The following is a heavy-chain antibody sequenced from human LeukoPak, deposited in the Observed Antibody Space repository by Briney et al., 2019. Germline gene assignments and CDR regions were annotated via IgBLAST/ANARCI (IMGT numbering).Heavy chain of an antibody. J-gene: IGHJ3*02. Sequence: PGGSLRLSCAASGFTFNSYSMNWVRQAPGEGLEWVSSISISNGYIYYADSVKGRFTISRDNAKNSLYLQMNSLRAEDTAVYYCARAPHNDAFDIWGQGTMVTVSS. CDR3: ARAPHNDAFDI. V-gene: IGHV3-21*01. CDR1: GFTFNSYS. CDR2: ISISNGYI.